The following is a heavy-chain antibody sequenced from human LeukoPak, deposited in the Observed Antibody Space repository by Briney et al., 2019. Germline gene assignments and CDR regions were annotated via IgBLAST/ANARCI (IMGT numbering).Heavy chain of an antibody. J-gene: IGHJ3*01. V-gene: IGHV3-23*01. CDR2: ISGSGGST. D-gene: IGHD3-10*01. CDR1: GFTLSSYA. Sequence: GGSLRLSCAASGFTLSSYAMSWVRQAPGKGLEWVSAISGSGGSTYYADSVKGRFTISRDNAKNSLYLQMNSLRAEDTAVYYCARDSGGSGNYYIAFDVWGQGTMVTVSS. CDR3: ARDSGGSGNYYIAFDV.